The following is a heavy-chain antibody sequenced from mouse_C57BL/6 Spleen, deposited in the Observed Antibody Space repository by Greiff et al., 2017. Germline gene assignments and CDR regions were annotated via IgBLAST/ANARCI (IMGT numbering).Heavy chain of an antibody. V-gene: IGHV1-80*01. CDR1: GYAFSSYW. D-gene: IGHD1-1*01. Sequence: QVQLKESGAELVKPGASVKISCKASGYAFSSYWMNWVKQRPGKGLEWIGQIYPGDGDTNYNGKFKGKATLTADKSSSTAYMQLSSLTSEDSAVYFCARPYGSSYLDYWGQGTTLTVSS. J-gene: IGHJ2*01. CDR3: ARPYGSSYLDY. CDR2: IYPGDGDT.